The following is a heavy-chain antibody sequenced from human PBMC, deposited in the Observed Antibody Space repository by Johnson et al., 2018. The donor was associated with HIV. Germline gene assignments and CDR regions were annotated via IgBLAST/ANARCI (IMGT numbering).Heavy chain of an antibody. CDR3: GRDWGRFGQLGGDAFDI. J-gene: IGHJ3*02. CDR1: GFTFDDYG. CDR2: INWNGGST. D-gene: IGHD3-16*01. Sequence: VQLVESGGGVVRPGGSLRLSCAASGFTFDDYGMSWVRQVPGKGLEWVAGINWNGGSTSYADSVKGRFTISRDNANNSLYLQMNSLRAEDTALYYCGRDWGRFGQLGGDAFDIWGQGTTVTVSS. V-gene: IGHV3-20*04.